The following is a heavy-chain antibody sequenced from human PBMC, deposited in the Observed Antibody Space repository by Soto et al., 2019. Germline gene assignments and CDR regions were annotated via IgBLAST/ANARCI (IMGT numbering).Heavy chain of an antibody. V-gene: IGHV3-7*01. CDR1: GFTFSTYW. D-gene: IGHD1-1*01. J-gene: IGHJ4*02. CDR2: IKQDGSER. CDR3: ATDSGTSDY. Sequence: GGSLRLSCAASGFTFSTYWMSWVRQAPGKGLEWVANIKQDGSERYYVDSVKGRFTISRDNAKNSLYLQMNSLRAEDTAVYYCATDSGTSDYWGQGTPVTVS.